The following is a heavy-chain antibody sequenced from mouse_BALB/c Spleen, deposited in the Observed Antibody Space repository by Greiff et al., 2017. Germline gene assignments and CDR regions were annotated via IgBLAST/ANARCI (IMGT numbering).Heavy chain of an antibody. V-gene: IGHV1-31*01. J-gene: IGHJ2*01. CDR2: INPYNGAT. Sequence: VQLQQSGPELVKPGASVKISCKASGYSFTGYYMHWVKQSHVKSLEWIGRINPYNGATSYNQNFKDKASLTVDKSSSTAYMQLSSPTSEDSAVYYCTRDYGNSFDYWGQGTTLTVSS. D-gene: IGHD2-1*01. CDR1: GYSFTGYY. CDR3: TRDYGNSFDY.